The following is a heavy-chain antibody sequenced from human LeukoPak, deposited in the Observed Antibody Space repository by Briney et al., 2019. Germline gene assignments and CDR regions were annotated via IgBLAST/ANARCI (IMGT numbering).Heavy chain of an antibody. CDR2: INPNSGGT. CDR3: ARDGIVLLPPAIWSIESGYESDSYYYMDV. CDR1: GYTFTSYA. J-gene: IGHJ6*03. Sequence: ASVKVSCKASGYTFTSYAMNWVRQAPGQGLEWMGWINPNSGGTNYAQKFQDRVTMTRDTSISTASMVLSRLRSDDTAVYYCARDGIVLLPPAIWSIESGYESDSYYYMDVWGKGTTVTVSS. D-gene: IGHD2-2*01. V-gene: IGHV1-2*02.